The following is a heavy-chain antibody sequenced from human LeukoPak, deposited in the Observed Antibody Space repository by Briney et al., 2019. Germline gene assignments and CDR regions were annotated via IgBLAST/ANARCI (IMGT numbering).Heavy chain of an antibody. CDR2: IYYSGST. Sequence: SETLSLTCTVSGGSISSYYWSWIRQPPGKGLEWIGYIYYSGSTNYNPSLKSRVTISVDTSKNQFSLKLSSVTAADTAVYYCARNLPSSGWSPGYWGQGTLVTVSS. CDR3: ARNLPSSGWSPGY. D-gene: IGHD6-19*01. V-gene: IGHV4-59*01. CDR1: GGSISSYY. J-gene: IGHJ4*02.